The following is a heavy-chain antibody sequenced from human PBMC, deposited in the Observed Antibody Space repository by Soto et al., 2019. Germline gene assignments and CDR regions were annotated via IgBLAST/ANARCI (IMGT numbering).Heavy chain of an antibody. J-gene: IGHJ4*02. CDR1: GLTFSDYY. CDR3: ASSGSSGYGYSPY. V-gene: IGHV3-11*06. Sequence: GGSLRLSCAASGLTFSDYYMSWIRQAPGKGLEWVSYISSSRSYTNYADSVKGRFTISRDNAKNSLYLQMNSLRAEDTAVYYCASSGSSGYGYSPYWGQGTLVTVSS. CDR2: ISSSRSYT. D-gene: IGHD5-12*01.